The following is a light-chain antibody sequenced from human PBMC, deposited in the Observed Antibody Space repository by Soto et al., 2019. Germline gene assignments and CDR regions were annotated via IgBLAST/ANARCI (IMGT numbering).Light chain of an antibody. CDR2: GNT. J-gene: IGLJ2*01. CDR1: SSNIGAGYD. V-gene: IGLV1-40*01. Sequence: QSVLTQPPSVSGAAGRRVTISCTGSSSNIGAGYDVHWYQQLPGTAPKLLVYGNTNRPSGVPDRFSGSKSGTSASLAITGLQAEDEAHYYCQSYDSSLSAVVFGGGTKLTV. CDR3: QSYDSSLSAVV.